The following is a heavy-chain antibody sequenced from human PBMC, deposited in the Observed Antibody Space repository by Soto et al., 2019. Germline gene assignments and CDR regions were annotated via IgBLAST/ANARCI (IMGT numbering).Heavy chain of an antibody. CDR3: ARPLGGY. CDR1: GGSISSSSYY. J-gene: IGHJ4*02. D-gene: IGHD3-16*01. Sequence: PSETLSLTCTVSGGSISSSSYYWGWIRQPPGKGLEWIGSIYYSGSTYYNPSLKSRVTISVDTSKNQFSLKLSSVTAADTAVYYCARPLGGYWGQGTLVTVSS. V-gene: IGHV4-39*01. CDR2: IYYSGST.